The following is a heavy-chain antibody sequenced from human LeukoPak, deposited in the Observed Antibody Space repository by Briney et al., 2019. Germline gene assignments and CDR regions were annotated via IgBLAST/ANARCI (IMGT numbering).Heavy chain of an antibody. D-gene: IGHD1-26*01. CDR2: INENGDIA. J-gene: IGHJ4*02. V-gene: IGHV3-43*02. CDR3: AKARWEPNFDY. Sequence: GGSLRLSCAASGFTFDDYAMHWVRQGPGKSLEWVSLINENGDIAYYGDSVRGRFTVSRDNAKNSLYLQMNSLTTEDTALYYCAKARWEPNFDYWGQGTLVTASS. CDR1: GFTFDDYA.